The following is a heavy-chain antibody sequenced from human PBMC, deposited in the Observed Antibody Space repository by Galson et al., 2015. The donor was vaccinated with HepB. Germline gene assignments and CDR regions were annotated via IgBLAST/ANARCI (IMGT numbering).Heavy chain of an antibody. CDR3: ARDRGAVAVSYGMDV. D-gene: IGHD6-19*01. J-gene: IGHJ6*02. CDR2: IIPIFGTA. Sequence: SVKVSCKASGGTFSSYAISWVRQAPGQGLEWMGGIIPIFGTANYAQKFQGRVTITADESTSTAYMGLSSLRSEDTAVYYCARDRGAVAVSYGMDVWGQGTTVTVSS. CDR1: GGTFSSYA. V-gene: IGHV1-69*13.